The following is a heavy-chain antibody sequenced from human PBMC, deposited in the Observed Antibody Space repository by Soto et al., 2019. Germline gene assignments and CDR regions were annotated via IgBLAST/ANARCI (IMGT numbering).Heavy chain of an antibody. Sequence: EVQLLESGGGLVQSGGSLRLSCAASGFTFSNYAMNWVRQAPGKGLEWVSVISGSGGSTYYADSVKGRFTISRDNSKNTLYLQMNSLRAEDTAVYYCARRSSGLYFDYWGQGTLVTVSS. V-gene: IGHV3-23*01. CDR1: GFTFSNYA. J-gene: IGHJ4*02. CDR2: ISGSGGST. CDR3: ARRSSGLYFDY. D-gene: IGHD6-19*01.